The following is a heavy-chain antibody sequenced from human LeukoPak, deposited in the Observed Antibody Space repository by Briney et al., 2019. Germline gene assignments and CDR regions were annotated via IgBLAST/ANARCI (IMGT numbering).Heavy chain of an antibody. J-gene: IGHJ2*01. D-gene: IGHD6-13*01. CDR3: ARVYYSNSYDYWYFDL. V-gene: IGHV4-61*02. CDR1: GGSISSGSYY. Sequence: SETLSLTCTVSGGSISSGSYYWSWIRQPAGKGLEWIGRMSTSGSTNYNPSLKSRVTISVDTSKNQFSLKLSSVTAADTAVYYCARVYYSNSYDYWYFDLWGRGTLVTVSS. CDR2: MSTSGST.